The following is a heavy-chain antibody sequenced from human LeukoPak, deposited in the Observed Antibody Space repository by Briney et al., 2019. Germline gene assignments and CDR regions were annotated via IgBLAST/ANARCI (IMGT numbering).Heavy chain of an antibody. CDR2: IIPILGIA. V-gene: IGHV1-69*02. D-gene: IGHD1-26*01. J-gene: IGHJ4*02. Sequence: SVKVSCKASGGTFSSYTISWVRQAPGQGLEWMGRIIPILGIADYAQKFQGRVTITADKSTSTAYMELSSLRSEDTAVYYCARAGWELLVHGFDYWGQGTLVTVSS. CDR1: GGTFSSYT. CDR3: ARAGWELLVHGFDY.